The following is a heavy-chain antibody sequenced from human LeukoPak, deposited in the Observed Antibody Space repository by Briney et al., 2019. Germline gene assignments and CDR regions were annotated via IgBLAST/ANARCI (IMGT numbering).Heavy chain of an antibody. V-gene: IGHV3-23*01. D-gene: IGHD4-23*01. J-gene: IGHJ4*02. Sequence: PGGSLRLSCAASGFPFGSYAMSWVRQTPGKGLEWVSGMSGSGGSTFYADSVKGRFAISRDNSKNTLYLQMNSLRAEDTAVYYCAKTLPDGGNSDYWGQGTLVTVSS. CDR3: AKTLPDGGNSDY. CDR1: GFPFGSYA. CDR2: MSGSGGST.